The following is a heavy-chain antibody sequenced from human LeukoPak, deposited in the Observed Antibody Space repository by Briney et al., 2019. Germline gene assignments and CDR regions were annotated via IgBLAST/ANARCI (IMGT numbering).Heavy chain of an antibody. J-gene: IGHJ4*02. CDR2: FDPEDGET. Sequence: ASVKVSCKVSGYTLTELSMHWVRQAPGKGLEWMGGFDPEDGETIYAQKFQGRVTMTEDTSTDTAYMELSSLRSEDTAVYYCATRPPGYSGSYYFDYWGQGTLVTASS. D-gene: IGHD1-26*01. CDR3: ATRPPGYSGSYYFDY. CDR1: GYTLTELS. V-gene: IGHV1-24*01.